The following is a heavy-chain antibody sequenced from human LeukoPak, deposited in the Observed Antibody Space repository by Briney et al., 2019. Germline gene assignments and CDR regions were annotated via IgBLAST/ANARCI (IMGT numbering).Heavy chain of an antibody. D-gene: IGHD1-26*01. V-gene: IGHV1-2*02. CDR1: GYILISYY. CDR3: ASSQVGATLRD. J-gene: IGHJ4*02. Sequence: VSVKVSCKASGYILISYYMHWVRQAPGQGLEWMGWIFPKSGATNYAQKFQVRVTMTRDTSISTAYMELSRLRYDDTAVYYCASSQVGATLRDWGQGALVTVSS. CDR2: IFPKSGAT.